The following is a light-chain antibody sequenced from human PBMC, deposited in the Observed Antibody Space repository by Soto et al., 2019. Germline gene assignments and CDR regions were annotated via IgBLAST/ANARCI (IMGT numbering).Light chain of an antibody. CDR2: DAS. Sequence: DIQMTQSPSTLSASVGDTVTITCQASQSISPWLAWYQQKPGKAPKLLISDASNLESGVPARFSGSGSGTQFTLTINSLQPDYFATYYCQQYSTYYTFGQGTKLESK. J-gene: IGKJ2*01. CDR1: QSISPW. V-gene: IGKV1-5*01. CDR3: QQYSTYYT.